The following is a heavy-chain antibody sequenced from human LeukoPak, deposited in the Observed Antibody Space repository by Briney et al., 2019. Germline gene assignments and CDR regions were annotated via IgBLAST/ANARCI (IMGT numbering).Heavy chain of an antibody. CDR1: GGSISSYY. CDR2: IYHSGST. CDR3: ARDQRGVNYFDY. D-gene: IGHD1-26*01. Sequence: PSETLSLTCTVSGGSISSYYWGWIRQPPGKGLEWIGSIYHSGSTYYNPSLKSRVTISVDTSKNQFSLKLSSVTAADTAVYYCARDQRGVNYFDYWGQGTLVTVSS. J-gene: IGHJ4*02. V-gene: IGHV4-38-2*02.